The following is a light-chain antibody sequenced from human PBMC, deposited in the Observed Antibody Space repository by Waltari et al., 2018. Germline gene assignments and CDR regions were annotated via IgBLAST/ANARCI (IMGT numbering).Light chain of an antibody. CDR2: RNN. CDR3: ATWDGSLNCRV. J-gene: IGLJ3*02. Sequence: QPILTQSPSASGTPGQRVTISCSGSNSNIGRNAVNWYQQLPGTAPNLLIYRNNQRPAGVPDRFSASKSGTSASLAISGLQSEDEADYYCATWDGSLNCRVFGGGTKLTVL. CDR1: NSNIGRNA. V-gene: IGLV1-44*01.